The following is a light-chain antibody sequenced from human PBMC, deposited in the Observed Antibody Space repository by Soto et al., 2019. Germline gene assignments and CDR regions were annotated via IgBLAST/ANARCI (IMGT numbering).Light chain of an antibody. CDR3: GSYTSTSTLYV. V-gene: IGLV2-14*01. CDR2: EVS. Sequence: QAVLTQPASVSGSPGQSITISCTGTSSDVGVYNYVSWYQHHPGKAPKLLISEVSNRPSGVSDRFSGSKSGNTASLTISGLQAEDEADYYCGSYTSTSTLYVFGTGTKLTVL. CDR1: SSDVGVYNY. J-gene: IGLJ1*01.